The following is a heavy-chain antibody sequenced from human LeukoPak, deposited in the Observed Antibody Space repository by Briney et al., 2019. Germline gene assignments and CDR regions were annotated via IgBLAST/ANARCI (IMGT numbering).Heavy chain of an antibody. CDR2: IYSSGST. D-gene: IGHD6-19*01. J-gene: IGHJ4*02. Sequence: PSDTLSLTCSVSGGSINSYYWTWIRQPARKGLEWIGRIYSSGSTNYNPSLKGRVTFSLDTSKHQFSLKLNSVTAADTAVYYCARDASGWSGDYFDYWGQGVLVTVSS. CDR1: GGSINSYY. V-gene: IGHV4-4*07. CDR3: ARDASGWSGDYFDY.